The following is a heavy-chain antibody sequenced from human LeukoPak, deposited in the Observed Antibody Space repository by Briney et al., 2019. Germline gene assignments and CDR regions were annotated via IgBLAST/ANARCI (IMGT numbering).Heavy chain of an antibody. D-gene: IGHD6-19*01. CDR2: INQSGST. CDR3: ARAVRQWLVRIDY. J-gene: IGHJ4*02. CDR1: GGSFSGYY. V-gene: IGHV4-34*01. Sequence: KPSETLSPTRAVYGGSFSGYYWGWIRHPPGKGREGIGEINQSGSTNYNPSLKSRVTISVDTSKNQFSLTLSSVTAADTAVYYCARAVRQWLVRIDYWGQGTLVTVSS.